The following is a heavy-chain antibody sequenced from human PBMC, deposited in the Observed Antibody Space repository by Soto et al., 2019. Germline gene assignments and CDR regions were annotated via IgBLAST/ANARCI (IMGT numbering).Heavy chain of an antibody. J-gene: IGHJ4*02. CDR1: GYSFTSYW. CDR2: IYPGDSDT. CDR3: ARHEGYYGSPAAGLFDY. D-gene: IGHD3-10*01. Sequence: EVQLVQSGAEVKKPGESLKISCKGSGYSFTSYWIGWVRQMPGKGLEWMGIIYPGDSDTRYSPSFQGQVTIAADKYISTAYLQCSSLKASDTAMYYCARHEGYYGSPAAGLFDYWGQGTLVTVTS. V-gene: IGHV5-51*01.